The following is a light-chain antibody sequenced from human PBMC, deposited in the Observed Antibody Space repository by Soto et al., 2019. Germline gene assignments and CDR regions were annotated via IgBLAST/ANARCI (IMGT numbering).Light chain of an antibody. CDR1: HTIRSNY. CDR3: QQYGSSPWT. V-gene: IGKV3-20*01. CDR2: GAS. J-gene: IGKJ1*01. Sequence: ETVLTQSPGTLSLSPGERATLSCRASHTIRSNYLAWYRQTPGQAPRLRIYGASNRATGIADRFSGSGSGTDFTLIISRLEPEDFALYYCQQYGSSPWTFGQGTKVEIK.